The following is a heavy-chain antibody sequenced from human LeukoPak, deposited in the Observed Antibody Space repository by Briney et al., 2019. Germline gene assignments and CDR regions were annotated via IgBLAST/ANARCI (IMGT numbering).Heavy chain of an antibody. CDR3: ARDKGSSRFDY. J-gene: IGHJ4*02. CDR2: IKQDGSEK. D-gene: IGHD2-15*01. Sequence: PGGPLRLSCAASGFTFSSYWMSWVRQAPGKGLEWVANIKQDGSEKYYVDSVKGRFTISRDNAKNSLYLQMNSLRAEDTAVYYCARDKGSSRFDYWGQGTLVTVSS. CDR1: GFTFSSYW. V-gene: IGHV3-7*01.